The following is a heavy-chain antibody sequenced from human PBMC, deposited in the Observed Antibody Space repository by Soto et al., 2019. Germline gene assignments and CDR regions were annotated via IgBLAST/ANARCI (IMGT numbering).Heavy chain of an antibody. CDR1: GYTFTSYY. CDR3: ARDRPVPYYDFWSGPSYYYYYGMDV. D-gene: IGHD3-3*01. V-gene: IGHV1-46*01. J-gene: IGHJ6*02. Sequence: ASVKVSCKASGYTFTSYYMHWVRQAPGQGLEWMGIINPSGGSTSYAQKFQGRVTMTRGTSTSTVYMELSSLRSEDTAVYYCARDRPVPYYDFWSGPSYYYYYGMDVWGQGTTVTVSS. CDR2: INPSGGST.